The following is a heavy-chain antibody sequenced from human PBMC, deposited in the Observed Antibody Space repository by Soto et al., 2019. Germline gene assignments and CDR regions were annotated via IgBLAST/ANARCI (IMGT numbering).Heavy chain of an antibody. CDR2: IWYDGSNK. D-gene: IGHD3-22*01. CDR1: VFTFSSYG. J-gene: IGHJ4*02. CDR3: ARDRRTYYYDSSPVFYFDY. V-gene: IGHV3-33*01. Sequence: GGSLRLCCAASVFTFSSYGMHWFRQAPGKGLEWVAVIWYDGSNKYYADSVKGRFTISRDNSKNTLYLQMNSLRAEDTAVYYCARDRRTYYYDSSPVFYFDYWGQGTLVTVSS.